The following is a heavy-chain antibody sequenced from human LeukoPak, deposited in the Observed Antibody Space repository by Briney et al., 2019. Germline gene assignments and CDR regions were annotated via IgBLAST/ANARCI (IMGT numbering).Heavy chain of an antibody. CDR3: ASTGYYYDSSGYHYASYFDY. Sequence: PSETLSLTCTVSGGSISSYYWSWVRQPPGKGLEWIGYIYYSGSTNYNPSLKSRVTISVDTSKNQFSLKLSSVTAADTAVYYCASTGYYYDSSGYHYASYFDYWGQGTLVTVSS. J-gene: IGHJ4*02. V-gene: IGHV4-59*01. CDR2: IYYSGST. CDR1: GGSISSYY. D-gene: IGHD3-22*01.